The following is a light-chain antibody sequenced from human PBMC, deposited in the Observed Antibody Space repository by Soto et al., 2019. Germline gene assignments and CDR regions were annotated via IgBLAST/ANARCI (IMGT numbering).Light chain of an antibody. Sequence: EIVLTQSPGTLSLSPWERATLSCRASQKISSSYLAWYQQKPGQAPRFLIYGASSRATGIPDRFSGSGSGTDFTLTISRLEPEDFAVYYCQQYYDWPITFGQGTRLEIK. CDR3: QQYYDWPIT. V-gene: IGKV3-20*01. CDR2: GAS. J-gene: IGKJ5*01. CDR1: QKISSSY.